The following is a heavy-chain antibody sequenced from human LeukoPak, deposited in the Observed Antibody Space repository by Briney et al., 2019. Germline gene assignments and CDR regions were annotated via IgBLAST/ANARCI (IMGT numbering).Heavy chain of an antibody. Sequence: SETLSLTCTVSGGSISSSSYYWGWIRQPPGKGLEWIGSIYYSGSTYYNPSLKSRVTISVDTSKNQFSLKLSSVTAADTAVYYCAKGRRPIVVVPAALYYWGQGTLVTVSS. D-gene: IGHD2-2*01. CDR1: GGSISSSSYY. J-gene: IGHJ4*02. CDR2: IYYSGST. V-gene: IGHV4-39*01. CDR3: AKGRRPIVVVPAALYY.